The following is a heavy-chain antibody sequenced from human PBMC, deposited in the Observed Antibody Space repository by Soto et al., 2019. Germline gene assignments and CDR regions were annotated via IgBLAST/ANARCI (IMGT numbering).Heavy chain of an antibody. CDR1: GYTFTRYN. CDR3: ARTKNRIAAAVYYFDY. D-gene: IGHD6-13*01. V-gene: IGHV1-18*04. J-gene: IGHJ4*02. CDR2: ISTYNGHT. Sequence: ASVKVSCKASGYTFTRYNIIWVRQAPGQGLEWMGRISTYNGHTKYAQNVQGRVTMTRDTSTSTVYMEMSSLRSEDTALFYCARTKNRIAAAVYYFDYWGQGTLVTVSS.